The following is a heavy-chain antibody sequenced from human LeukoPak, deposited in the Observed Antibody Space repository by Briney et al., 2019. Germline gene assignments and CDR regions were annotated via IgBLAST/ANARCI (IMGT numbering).Heavy chain of an antibody. CDR1: GFTVSSNF. CDR2: IYSGGNT. Sequence: PGGSLRLSCAASGFTVSSNFMSWVRQAPGKGLEWVSVIYSGGNTYYADSVKGRFTISRDNSKNTLYLKMNSLRAEDTAVYYCAKGHGWEASYYYYYMDVWGKGTTVTISS. D-gene: IGHD1-26*01. V-gene: IGHV3-53*05. J-gene: IGHJ6*03. CDR3: AKGHGWEASYYYYYMDV.